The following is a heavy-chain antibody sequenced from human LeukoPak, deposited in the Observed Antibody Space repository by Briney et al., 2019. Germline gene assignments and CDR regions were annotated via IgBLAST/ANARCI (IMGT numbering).Heavy chain of an antibody. Sequence: PSETLSLTCTVSGGSISSGDYYWSWIRQPPGKGLEWIGYIYYSGSTYYNPSLKSRVTISVDTSKNQFSLKLSSVTAADTAVYYCARVEYRRGYCGGDCPTGDYWGQGTLVTVSS. J-gene: IGHJ4*02. D-gene: IGHD2-21*02. CDR2: IYYSGST. CDR1: GGSISSGDYY. V-gene: IGHV4-30-4*01. CDR3: ARVEYRRGYCGGDCPTGDY.